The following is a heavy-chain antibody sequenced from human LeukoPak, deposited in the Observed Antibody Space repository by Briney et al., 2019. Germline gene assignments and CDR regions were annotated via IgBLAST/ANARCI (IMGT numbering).Heavy chain of an antibody. CDR1: GYTFTGYY. CDR3: ARGEGIASACTVWFDP. D-gene: IGHD6-13*01. CDR2: INPNSGGT. Sequence: AASVKVSCKASGYTFTGYYMHWVRQAPGQGLEWMGWINPNSGGTNYAQKFQGRVTMTRDTSISTAYMELSRLRSDDTAVYYCARGEGIASACTVWFDPWGQGTLVTVSS. V-gene: IGHV1-2*02. J-gene: IGHJ5*02.